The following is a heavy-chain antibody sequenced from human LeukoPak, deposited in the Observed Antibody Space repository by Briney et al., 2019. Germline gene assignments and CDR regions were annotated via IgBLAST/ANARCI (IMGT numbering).Heavy chain of an antibody. V-gene: IGHV3-48*02. D-gene: IGHD6-13*01. CDR1: GFSFSRFG. CDR2: ISSGGSNI. J-gene: IGHJ6*02. CDR3: AREVYGSSWHMSSALDV. Sequence: PGGSLRLSCVASGFSFSRFGMNWVRQGPGKGLEWFSYISSGGSNIYYADSVKGRFTISRDNAKSSLYLQMNSLRDEDTAVYFCAREVYGSSWHMSSALDVWGQGTTVTVSS.